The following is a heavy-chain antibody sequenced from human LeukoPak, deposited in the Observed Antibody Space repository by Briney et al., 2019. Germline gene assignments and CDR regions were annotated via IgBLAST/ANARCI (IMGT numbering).Heavy chain of an antibody. CDR3: AREGESITVAEFGFDP. D-gene: IGHD6-19*01. CDR2: IKPNSGGT. CDR1: GYTFTDYY. V-gene: IGHV1-2*02. Sequence: ASVKVSCKASGYTFTDYYMHWVRRAPGQGLEWMGWIKPNSGGTKYAQRFQGRVTMTRDTSISTAYMELSRLRSDDTAVYYCAREGESITVAEFGFDPWGQGTLVTVSS. J-gene: IGHJ5*02.